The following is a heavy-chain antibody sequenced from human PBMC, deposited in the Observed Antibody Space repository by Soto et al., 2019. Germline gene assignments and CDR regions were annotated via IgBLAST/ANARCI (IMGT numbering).Heavy chain of an antibody. CDR3: VRRGRFGELRGYYYGMDV. CDR2: INHSGST. D-gene: IGHD3-10*01. V-gene: IGHV4-34*01. Sequence: SETLSLTCAVYGGSFSGYYWSWIRQPPGKGLEWIGEINHSGSTNYNPSLKSRVTISVDTSKNQFSLKLSSVTAADTAVYYCVRRGRFGELRGYYYGMDVWGQGTTVTVSS. CDR1: GGSFSGYY. J-gene: IGHJ6*02.